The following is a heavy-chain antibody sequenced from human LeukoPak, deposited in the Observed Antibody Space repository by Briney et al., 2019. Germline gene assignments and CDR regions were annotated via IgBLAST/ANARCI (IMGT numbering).Heavy chain of an antibody. J-gene: IGHJ6*02. V-gene: IGHV4-30-2*01. D-gene: IGHD3-3*01. Sequence: SETLSLTCTVSGGSISSGGHSWSWIRQPPGKGLEWIGYIYHSGSGSTYYNPSLKSRVTISIDKSKNQFSLKLNSVTAADTAVYYCARINDSWSGPPLDVWGQGTTVTVSS. CDR1: GGSISSGGHS. CDR2: IYHSGSGST. CDR3: ARINDSWSGPPLDV.